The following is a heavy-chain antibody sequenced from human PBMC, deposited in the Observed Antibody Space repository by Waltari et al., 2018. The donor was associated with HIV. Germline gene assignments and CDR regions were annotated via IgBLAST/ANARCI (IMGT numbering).Heavy chain of an antibody. D-gene: IGHD4-17*01. CDR2: IYHSGTT. CDR3: ARGADRGDDRRDYYGMDV. V-gene: IGHV4-38-2*01. CDR1: GYSIRSGYL. Sequence: QVQLHESGPGLVKPSETLSLTCGVPGYSIRSGYLWGWIRQAPGKGLEWIGHIYHSGTTHYNPSLQSRVTLSVDTSKNQFSLRLNSVTAADTAVYFCARGADRGDDRRDYYGMDVWGQGTTVTVSS. J-gene: IGHJ6*02.